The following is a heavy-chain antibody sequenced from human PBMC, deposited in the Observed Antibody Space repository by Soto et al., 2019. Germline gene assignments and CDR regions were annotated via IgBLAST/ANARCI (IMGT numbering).Heavy chain of an antibody. V-gene: IGHV3-48*02. D-gene: IGHD3-16*01. J-gene: IGHJ4*02. CDR3: ATGGFGGNNYRYYFDY. CDR1: GFSFRTNS. CDR2: IGASGNTV. Sequence: EVKLVEGGGGLVQPGGSLRLSCVASGFSFRTNSMHWVRQAPGKGLEWLSYIGASGNTVFYADSVKGPFVISRDNARNSLSLQMNSLRNEDTAVYYCATGGFGGNNYRYYFDYWGQGTLVAVSS.